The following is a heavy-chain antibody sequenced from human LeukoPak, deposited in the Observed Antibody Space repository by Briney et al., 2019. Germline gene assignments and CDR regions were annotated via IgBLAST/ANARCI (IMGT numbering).Heavy chain of an antibody. J-gene: IGHJ4*02. CDR3: AKDLKAVAASPFDY. CDR2: IKQDGSER. D-gene: IGHD6-19*01. V-gene: IGHV3-7*03. CDR1: GFTFSKYW. Sequence: PGGSLRLSCVASGFTFSKYWMTWVRQAPGKGLEWVANIKQDGSERYYGDSVRGRFSTSRDNAKNSLYLQMNSLRAEDTAVYYCAKDLKAVAASPFDYWGQGTLVTVSS.